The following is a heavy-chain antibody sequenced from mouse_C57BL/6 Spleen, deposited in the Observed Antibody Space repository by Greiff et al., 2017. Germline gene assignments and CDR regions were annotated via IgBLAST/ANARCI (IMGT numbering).Heavy chain of an antibody. CDR3: ARDITTGDYFDY. V-gene: IGHV5-4*01. CDR2: ISDGGSYT. D-gene: IGHD1-1*01. J-gene: IGHJ2*01. CDR1: GFTFSSYA. Sequence: EVQLVESGGGLVKPGGSLKLSCAASGFTFSSYAMSWVRQTPEKRLEWVATISDGGSYTYYPDNVKGRFTISRDNAKNNLYLQMSHLKSEDTAMYYCARDITTGDYFDYWGQGTTLTVSS.